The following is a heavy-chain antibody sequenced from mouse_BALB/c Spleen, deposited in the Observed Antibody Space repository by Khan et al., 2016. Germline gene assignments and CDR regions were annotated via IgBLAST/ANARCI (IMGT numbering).Heavy chain of an antibody. CDR2: INYSGDT. D-gene: IGHD1-1*02. CDR3: AREDYSGLSY. CDR1: GYSITSDYA. V-gene: IGHV3-2*02. J-gene: IGHJ3*01. Sequence: EVQLQESGPGLVKPSQSLSLTCTVTGYSITSDYAWNWIRQFPGNKLEWMGYINYSGDTHYNPSLKSRISITRDTSKNHFFLHLTSVTAEDTATYYCAREDYSGLSYWGQGTLVTVSA.